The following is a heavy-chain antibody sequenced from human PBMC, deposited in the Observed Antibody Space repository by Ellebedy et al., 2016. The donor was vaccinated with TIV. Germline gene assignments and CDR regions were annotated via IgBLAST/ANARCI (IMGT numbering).Heavy chain of an antibody. CDR3: ARLFAVADKRGGY. Sequence: GGSLRLSCVAYGFTFSGHGMHWVSQAPGKGLEWVAVIWYDGNDNRYAESFKGRFTSSIHNAKNSLYLQMNSLRAEDTAVYYCARLFAVADKRGGYWGQGTLVTVSS. D-gene: IGHD6-19*01. CDR1: GFTFSGHG. J-gene: IGHJ4*02. CDR2: IWYDGNDN. V-gene: IGHV3-33*01.